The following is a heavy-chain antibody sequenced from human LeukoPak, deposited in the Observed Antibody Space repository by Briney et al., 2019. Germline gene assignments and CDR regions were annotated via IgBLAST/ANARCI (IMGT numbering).Heavy chain of an antibody. CDR2: IGYTETT. J-gene: IGHJ4*02. Sequence: SETLSLTCTVTGGSISTRNHYWGWLRQPPGKGLEWIGSIGYTETTNSNPSLKSRVTLSVDTSKNHGSLTLSSVNAAGTAVYFCARRMGSGGTYPRTFDYWGQGTLVTVSS. D-gene: IGHD2-8*02. CDR1: GGSISTRNHY. V-gene: IGHV4-39*01. CDR3: ARRMGSGGTYPRTFDY.